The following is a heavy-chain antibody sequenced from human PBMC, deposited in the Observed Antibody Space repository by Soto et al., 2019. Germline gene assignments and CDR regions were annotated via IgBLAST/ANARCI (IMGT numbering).Heavy chain of an antibody. CDR2: ISAYNGNT. J-gene: IGHJ6*02. CDR3: ALTGTTGIYYYYGMDV. Sequence: ASVKVSCKASGYTFTSYGISWVRQAPGQGLEWMGWISAYNGNTNYAQKLQGRVTMTTDTSTSTAYMELRSLRSDDTAVYYCALTGTTGIYYYYGMDVWGQGTTATVSS. D-gene: IGHD1-7*01. V-gene: IGHV1-18*04. CDR1: GYTFTSYG.